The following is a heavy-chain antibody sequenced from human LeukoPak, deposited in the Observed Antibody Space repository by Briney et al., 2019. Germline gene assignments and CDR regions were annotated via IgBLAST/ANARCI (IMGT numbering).Heavy chain of an antibody. J-gene: IGHJ4*02. CDR2: IKHDESEK. Sequence: LGGSLRLSCAASGFTLSTCGMHWVRQAPGKGLEWVANIKHDESEKNYLDSVKGRFTISRDNAQNSLYLQMNGLRVEDTAVYYCTRRLDDWGQGTLVTVSS. D-gene: IGHD3-16*01. CDR3: TRRLDD. V-gene: IGHV3-7*01. CDR1: GFTLSTCG.